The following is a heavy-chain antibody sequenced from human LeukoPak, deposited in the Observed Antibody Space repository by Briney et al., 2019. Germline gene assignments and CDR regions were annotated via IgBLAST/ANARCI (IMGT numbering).Heavy chain of an antibody. D-gene: IGHD6-19*01. CDR2: IYYSGST. J-gene: IGHJ6*02. CDR1: GASISSYY. Sequence: PSETLSLTCTVSGASISSYYWSWIRQPPGKGLEWIGYIYYSGSTNYNPSLKSRVTISVDTSKNQFSLKLSSVTAADTAVYYCARARDKESSGWFYYYYYGMDVWGQGTTVTVSS. V-gene: IGHV4-59*01. CDR3: ARARDKESSGWFYYYYYGMDV.